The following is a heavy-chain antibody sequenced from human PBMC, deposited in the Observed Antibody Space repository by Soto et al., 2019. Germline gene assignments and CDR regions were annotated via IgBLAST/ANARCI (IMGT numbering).Heavy chain of an antibody. J-gene: IGHJ4*02. CDR1: GGSISRYY. V-gene: IGHV4-59*01. CDR2: ISYDGST. CDR3: ARAGYRYGFGYYYDY. Sequence: ASETLSLTCTVPGGSISRYYWSWIRQPPGKGMEWIGYISYDGSTNYSPSLKSRVTMSVDTSKNQFSLRLSSVTAADTAVYDRARAGYRYGFGYYYDYWGQGTLVTVSS. D-gene: IGHD5-18*01.